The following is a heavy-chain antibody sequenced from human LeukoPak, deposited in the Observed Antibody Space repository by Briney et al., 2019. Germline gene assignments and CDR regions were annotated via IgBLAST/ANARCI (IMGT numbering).Heavy chain of an antibody. Sequence: AASVKVSCKASGYTFTGYYMHWVRQAPGQGLEWMGRINPNSGGTNYAQKFQGRVTMTRDTSISTAYMELSRLRSDDTAVYYCARDHGSGSYYLYYYYYMDVWGKGTTVTVSS. CDR3: ARDHGSGSYYLYYYYYMDV. V-gene: IGHV1-2*06. CDR1: GYTFTGYY. D-gene: IGHD3-10*01. J-gene: IGHJ6*03. CDR2: INPNSGGT.